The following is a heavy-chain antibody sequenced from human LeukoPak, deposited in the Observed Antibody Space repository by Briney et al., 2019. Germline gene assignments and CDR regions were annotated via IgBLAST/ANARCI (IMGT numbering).Heavy chain of an antibody. D-gene: IGHD3-16*02. V-gene: IGHV5-51*01. CDR1: GYSFTSYW. CDR3: ARWENYDYVWGSYRLAD. CDR2: IYPGDSDT. Sequence: GESLKISCKGSGYSFTSYWIGWVRQMPGKGLGWMGIIYPGDSDTRYSPSFQGQVTISADKSISTAYLQWSSLKASDTATYYCARWENYDYVWGSYRLADWGQGTLVTVSS. J-gene: IGHJ4*02.